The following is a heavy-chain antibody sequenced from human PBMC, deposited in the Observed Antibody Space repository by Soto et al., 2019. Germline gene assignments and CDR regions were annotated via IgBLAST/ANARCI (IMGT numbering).Heavy chain of an antibody. J-gene: IGHJ6*02. V-gene: IGHV1-2*02. CDR3: ARDYGSGSYYPTYGMDV. Sequence: QVQLVQSGAEVKKPGASVKVSCKASGYTFTGYYMHWVRQAPGQGLEWMGWINPNSGGTNYAQKFQGRVTMTRDTSISTAYMELSRLGSDDTAVYYCARDYGSGSYYPTYGMDVWGQGTTVTVSS. D-gene: IGHD3-10*01. CDR1: GYTFTGYY. CDR2: INPNSGGT.